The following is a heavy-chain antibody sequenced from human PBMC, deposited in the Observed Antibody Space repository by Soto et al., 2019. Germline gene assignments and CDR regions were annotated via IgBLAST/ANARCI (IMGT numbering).Heavy chain of an antibody. D-gene: IGHD3-10*01. CDR1: GDIFSSYP. J-gene: IGHJ2*01. CDR2: IVPLLGTA. CDR3: ARVRGSQNWYFGV. V-gene: IGHV1-69*16. Sequence: QVQLVQSGAEVKKPGSSVKVSCKASGDIFSSYPFSWVRQAPGQGLEWMGGIVPLLGTADYAQKFQDRVTITTDDSTSTVYMELSSLRSDDTAVYYCARVRGSQNWYFGVWGRGTLVSVS.